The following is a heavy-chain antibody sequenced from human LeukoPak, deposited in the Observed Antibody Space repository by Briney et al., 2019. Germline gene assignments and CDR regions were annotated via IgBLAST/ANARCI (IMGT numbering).Heavy chain of an antibody. CDR3: ARDRRWNLLDAFDI. J-gene: IGHJ3*02. Sequence: SESLSLTCSVSGYSISSAYYWCWSRQPPGKGLGLIGTMYHSGSTNYKPSLKSRVTISVDTSKNPFYLKVSCLTAADTAVYYGARDRRWNLLDAFDISGQGTMVTVSS. D-gene: IGHD1-1*01. CDR1: GYSISSAYY. V-gene: IGHV4-38-2*02. CDR2: MYHSGST.